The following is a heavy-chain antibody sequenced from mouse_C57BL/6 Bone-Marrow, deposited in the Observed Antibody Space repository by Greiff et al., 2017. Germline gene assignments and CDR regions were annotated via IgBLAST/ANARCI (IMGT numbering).Heavy chain of an antibody. V-gene: IGHV1-74*01. CDR3: AIEREYHGGFAY. Sequence: QVQLQQPGAELVKPGASVKVSCKASGYTFTSYWMHWVKQRPGQGLEWIGRIHPSDSDTNYNQKFKGKATLTVDKSSSTSYMQLSSLTSEDSAVYYCAIEREYHGGFAYWGQGTLVTVSA. CDR2: IHPSDSDT. CDR1: GYTFTSYW. J-gene: IGHJ3*01. D-gene: IGHD5-2*01.